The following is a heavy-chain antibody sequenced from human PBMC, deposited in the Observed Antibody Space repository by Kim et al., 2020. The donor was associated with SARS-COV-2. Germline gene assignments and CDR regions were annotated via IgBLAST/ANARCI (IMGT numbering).Heavy chain of an antibody. CDR2: SNAGNGDT. CDR3: ARDSIAAPGSYFDY. CDR1: GYTFTSYV. V-gene: IGHV1-3*01. D-gene: IGHD6-13*01. J-gene: IGHJ4*02. Sequence: ASVKVSCKASGYTFTSYVMHLMRQAPGQRLEWMGWSNAGNGDTKYSQKFQGRVTITTDTSASTAYMELSSLTSEDTAIYFCARDSIAAPGSYFDYWGQGT.